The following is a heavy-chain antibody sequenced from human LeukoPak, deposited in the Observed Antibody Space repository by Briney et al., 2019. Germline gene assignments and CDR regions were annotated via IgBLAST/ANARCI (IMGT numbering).Heavy chain of an antibody. CDR2: ISYDGSNK. CDR3: AKASGVPWADYAFDM. J-gene: IGHJ3*02. CDR1: GFTFSSYG. V-gene: IGHV3-30*18. Sequence: GGSLRLSCAASGFTFSSYGMHWVRQAPGKGLEWVAVISYDGSNKYYADSVKGRFTISRDNSKNTLYLQMNSLRAEDTAVYYCAKASGVPWADYAFDMWGQGTMVTVSS. D-gene: IGHD3-10*01.